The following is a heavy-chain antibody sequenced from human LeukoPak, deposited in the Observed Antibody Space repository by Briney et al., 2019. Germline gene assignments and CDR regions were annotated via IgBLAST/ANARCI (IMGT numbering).Heavy chain of an antibody. Sequence: SETLSLTCAVSGGSISSSNWWSWVRQPPGKGLEWIGEIYHSGSTNYNPSLKSRVTISVDKSKNQFSLKLSSVTAADTAVYYCARENYYDSSCHSWYYYGMDVWGQGTTVTVSS. D-gene: IGHD3-22*01. CDR2: IYHSGST. V-gene: IGHV4-4*02. CDR3: ARENYYDSSCHSWYYYGMDV. CDR1: GGSISSSNW. J-gene: IGHJ6*02.